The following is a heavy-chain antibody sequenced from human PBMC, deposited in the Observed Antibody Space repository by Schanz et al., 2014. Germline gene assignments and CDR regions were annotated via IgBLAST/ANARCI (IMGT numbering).Heavy chain of an antibody. CDR1: GFTFNSYA. V-gene: IGHV3-30-3*01. Sequence: QVQLVESGGGVVQPGRSRRLSCEASGFTFNSYAFHWVRQAPGKGLEWVALISYDGNTKYYADSVKGRFTISRDNSKNTLYLQMNSLRAEDTAVYYCAKDHAGSDILTALGNWGQGTLVTVSS. J-gene: IGHJ4*02. D-gene: IGHD3-9*01. CDR3: AKDHAGSDILTALGN. CDR2: ISYDGNTK.